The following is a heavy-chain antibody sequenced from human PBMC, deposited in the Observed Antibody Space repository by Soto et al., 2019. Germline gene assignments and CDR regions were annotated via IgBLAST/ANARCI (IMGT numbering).Heavy chain of an antibody. D-gene: IGHD2-21*02. CDR1: GFTFDDYA. CDR3: VKEGVTAIYDAFDI. CDR2: ISWNSGSL. V-gene: IGHV3-9*01. Sequence: RLSCAAPGFTFDDYAMHWVRQAPGRGLEWVSGISWNSGSLVYADFLKGRFTFSRDNAKNCLYLQMNSLRAEDTALYCCVKEGVTAIYDAFDICGQGTMVTVSS. J-gene: IGHJ3*02.